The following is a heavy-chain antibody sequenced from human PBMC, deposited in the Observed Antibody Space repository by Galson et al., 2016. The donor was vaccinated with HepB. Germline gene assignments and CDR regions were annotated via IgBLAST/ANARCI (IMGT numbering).Heavy chain of an antibody. V-gene: IGHV3-23*01. CDR3: AKERLVRRIFDH. CDR2: ISTRRTT. D-gene: IGHD1-1*01. CDR1: GFVFSNFG. J-gene: IGHJ4*02. Sequence: SLRLSCAASGFVFSNFGLSWVRQAPGKGLEWAASISTRRTTYYSDSVQSRFTISRDNSNNTLYLQMNGLRAEDTAVYYCAKERLVRRIFDHWGQGTLLTVSS.